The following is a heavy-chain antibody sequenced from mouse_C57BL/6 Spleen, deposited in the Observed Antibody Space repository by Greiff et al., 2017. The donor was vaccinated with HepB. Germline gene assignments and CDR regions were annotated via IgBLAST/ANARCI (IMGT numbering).Heavy chain of an antibody. Sequence: QVQLQQPGAELVMPGASVKLSCKASGYTFTSYWMHWVKQRPGQGLEWIGEIDPSDSYTNYNQKFKGKSTLTVDKSSSTAYMQLSSLTSEDSAVYYCARERLPYGNYTTYAMDYWGQGTSVTVSS. CDR3: ARERLPYGNYTTYAMDY. J-gene: IGHJ4*01. D-gene: IGHD2-1*01. CDR2: IDPSDSYT. V-gene: IGHV1-69*01. CDR1: GYTFTSYW.